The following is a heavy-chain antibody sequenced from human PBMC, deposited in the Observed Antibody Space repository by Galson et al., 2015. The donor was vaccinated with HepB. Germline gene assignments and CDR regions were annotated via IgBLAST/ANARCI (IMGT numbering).Heavy chain of an antibody. J-gene: IGHJ3*02. CDR3: ARSVGSWTDAFDI. CDR1: GYTFASYS. V-gene: IGHV1-18*01. CDR2: ISAYNGNT. D-gene: IGHD1-26*01. Sequence: SVKVSCKASGYTFASYSISWVRQAPGQGLEWMGWISAYNGNTNHAQKLQGRVTMTTDTSTSTAYMELRSLRSDDTAVYYCARSVGSWTDAFDIWGQGTMVTVSS.